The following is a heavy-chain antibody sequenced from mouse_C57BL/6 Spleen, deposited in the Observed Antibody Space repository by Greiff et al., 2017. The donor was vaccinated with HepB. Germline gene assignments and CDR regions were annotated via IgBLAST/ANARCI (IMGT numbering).Heavy chain of an antibody. CDR3: ARYSSYVGAMDY. D-gene: IGHD1-1*01. Sequence: QVQLQQPGAELVKPGASVKLSCKASGYTFTSYWMHWVKQRPGQGLEWIGMIHPNSGSTNYNEKFKSKATLTVDKSSSTAYMQLSSLTSEDSAVYYCARYSSYVGAMDYWGQGTSVTVSS. V-gene: IGHV1-64*01. CDR2: IHPNSGST. CDR1: GYTFTSYW. J-gene: IGHJ4*01.